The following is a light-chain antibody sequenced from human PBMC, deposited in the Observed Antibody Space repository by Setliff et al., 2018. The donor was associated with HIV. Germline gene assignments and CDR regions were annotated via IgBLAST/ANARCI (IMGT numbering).Light chain of an antibody. CDR3: SASRPSATLVV. CDR2: QVF. J-gene: IGLJ1*01. CDR1: SGDVGRYNL. Sequence: QSALTQPASVSGSPGQSITISCTGTSGDVGRYNLVSWYQQLPGKAPKLIIFQVFNRPSGVSNRFSGSKSGITASLTISGLQAEDEADYYCSASRPSATLVVFGTGTKVTVL. V-gene: IGLV2-14*02.